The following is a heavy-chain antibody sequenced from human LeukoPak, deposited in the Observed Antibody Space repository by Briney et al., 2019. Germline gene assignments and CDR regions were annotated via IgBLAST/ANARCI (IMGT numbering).Heavy chain of an antibody. CDR1: GGSNSSGDYY. D-gene: IGHD3-10*01. V-gene: IGHV4-30-4*08. Sequence: SETLSLTCTVSGGSNSSGDYYWSWIRQPPGKGLEWIGYIYYSGSTYYNPSLKSRVTISVDTSKNQFSLKLSSLTSADTAVYYCASRRVMVRGVMLDYWGQGTLVTVSS. CDR2: IYYSGST. CDR3: ASRRVMVRGVMLDY. J-gene: IGHJ4*02.